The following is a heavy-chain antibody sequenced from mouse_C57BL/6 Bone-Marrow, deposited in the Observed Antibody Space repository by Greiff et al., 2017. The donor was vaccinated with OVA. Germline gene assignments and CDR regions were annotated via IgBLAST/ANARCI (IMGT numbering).Heavy chain of an antibody. J-gene: IGHJ3*01. CDR3: ARVSCNWYAY. CDR1: GYAFTNYL. CDR2: INPGSGGT. Sequence: QVQLQQSGAELVRPGTSVKVSCKASGYAFTNYLIEWVKQRPGQGLEWIGVINPGSGGTNYNEKVKGKATLTADKSSSTAYMQLISLTSEDSAVYFCARVSCNWYAYWGQGTLVTVSA. V-gene: IGHV1-54*01.